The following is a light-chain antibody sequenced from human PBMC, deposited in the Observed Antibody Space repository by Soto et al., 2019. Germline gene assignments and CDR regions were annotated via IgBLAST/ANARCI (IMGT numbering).Light chain of an antibody. CDR2: GAF. J-gene: IGKJ5*01. CDR3: QQRNIWPPVT. Sequence: EIVLTQSPATLSLSPGERATLSCRASPSVTNCLAWYQQKPGQPPRLLIYGAFNSAAGIPARFSGSGSGTDLTLTISSLEPEDSAVYYCQQRNIWPPVTFGQGTRLEIK. V-gene: IGKV3-11*01. CDR1: PSVTNC.